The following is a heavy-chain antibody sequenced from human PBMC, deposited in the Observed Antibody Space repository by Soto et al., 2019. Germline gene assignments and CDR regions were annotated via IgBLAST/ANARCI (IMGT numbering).Heavy chain of an antibody. Sequence: PGGSLRLSCASSGFTFSSYSMXWVRQAPGKGLEWVSYISSSSSYIYYADSVKGRFTISRDNAKNSLYLQMNSLRAEDTAVYYCARDPSSSPLYYFDSWGQGTLVTVSS. D-gene: IGHD6-13*01. J-gene: IGHJ4*02. CDR3: ARDPSSSPLYYFDS. CDR1: GFTFSSYS. CDR2: ISSSSSYI. V-gene: IGHV3-21*01.